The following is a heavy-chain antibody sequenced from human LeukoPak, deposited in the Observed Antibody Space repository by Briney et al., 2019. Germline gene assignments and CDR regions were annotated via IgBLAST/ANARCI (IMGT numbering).Heavy chain of an antibody. CDR2: ISYDGSNK. V-gene: IGHV3-30-3*01. CDR1: GFTFSSYA. D-gene: IGHD3-3*01. CDR3: AFAPTFEWLPFDY. Sequence: GGSLRLSCAASGFTFSSYAMHWVRQAPGKGLEWVAVISYDGSNKYYADSVKGRFTISRDNSKNTLYLQMNSLRAEDTAVYYCAFAPTFEWLPFDYWGQGTLVTVSS. J-gene: IGHJ4*02.